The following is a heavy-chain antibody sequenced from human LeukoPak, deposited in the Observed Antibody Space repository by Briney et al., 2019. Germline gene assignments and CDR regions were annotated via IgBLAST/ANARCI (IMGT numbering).Heavy chain of an antibody. V-gene: IGHV4-4*07. CDR3: ARAPEPHYDILTGARYYYYYGMDV. D-gene: IGHD3-9*01. CDR2: IYTSGST. CDR1: GGSIISFN. Sequence: PSETLSLLCTVSGGSIISFNCSWIRQPAGKGLEWIGHIYTSGSTNYNPSLKSRVTMSVDTSKNQFSLKLSSVTAADTAVYYCARAPEPHYDILTGARYYYYYGMDVWGQGTTVTVSS. J-gene: IGHJ6*02.